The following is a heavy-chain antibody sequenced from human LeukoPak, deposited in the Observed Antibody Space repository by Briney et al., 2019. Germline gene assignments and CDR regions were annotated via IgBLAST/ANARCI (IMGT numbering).Heavy chain of an antibody. CDR1: GLTISDSW. J-gene: IGHJ4*02. V-gene: IGHV3-74*01. CDR3: ARDADWGRLDS. Sequence: PGGSLRLSCAASGLTISDSWIHWVRQVPGKGLMWVSRLASDENNRIYADSVKGRFTISRDNAKNTLFLQMNSLRVEDTGFYYCARDADWGRLDSWGRGALVTVSS. CDR2: LASDENNR. D-gene: IGHD7-27*01.